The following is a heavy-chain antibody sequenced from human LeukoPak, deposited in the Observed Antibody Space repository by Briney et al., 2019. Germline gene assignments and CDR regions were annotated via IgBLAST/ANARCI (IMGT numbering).Heavy chain of an antibody. CDR2: IIHSGNT. CDR3: TGYNIPYTFEF. CDR1: GFTFSSYS. Sequence: PGGSLRLSCAASGFTFSSYSMNWVRQSPGKGLEWIGDIIHSGNTNYNPSLRSRLTISLDKSRNQFSLKLSSVTAADTAVYYCTGYNIPYTFEFWGQGTLVTVSS. V-gene: IGHV4-34*08. J-gene: IGHJ4*02. D-gene: IGHD1-14*01.